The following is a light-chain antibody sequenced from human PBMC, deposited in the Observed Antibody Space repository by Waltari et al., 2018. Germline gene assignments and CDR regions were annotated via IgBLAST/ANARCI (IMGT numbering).Light chain of an antibody. CDR2: NDE. CDR3: AAWNDSMNGWV. V-gene: IGLV1-44*01. Sequence: QSVLTQPPSAPGTPGQSVTISCSGSSSYIGSNSGNWYQLLPGSAPKLLIYNDERRPSGVPDRFSGSKSGTSASLAISGLQSEYEADYYCAAWNDSMNGWVFGGGTKLTVL. CDR1: SSYIGSNS. J-gene: IGLJ3*02.